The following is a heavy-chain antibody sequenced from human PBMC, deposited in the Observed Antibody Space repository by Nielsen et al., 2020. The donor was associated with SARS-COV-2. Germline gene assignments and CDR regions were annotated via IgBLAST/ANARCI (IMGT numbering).Heavy chain of an antibody. J-gene: IGHJ4*02. CDR2: ISYDGSNK. Sequence: GGSLRLSCAASGFAFSTYGMPWVRQAPGKGLEWVAAISYDGSNKYYVDSVKGRFTISRDNSKNTLYLQMSSLREEDTAVYYCAKDWTAIVVAPSGGVDYWGQGTLVTVSS. CDR3: AKDWTAIVVAPSGGVDY. V-gene: IGHV3-30*18. D-gene: IGHD2-15*01. CDR1: GFAFSTYG.